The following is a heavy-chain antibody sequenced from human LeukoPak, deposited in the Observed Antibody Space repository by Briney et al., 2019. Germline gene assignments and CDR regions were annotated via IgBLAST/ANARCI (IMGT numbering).Heavy chain of an antibody. CDR1: GFTFSSFA. D-gene: IGHD3-10*01. CDR2: ISGSGDST. Sequence: QPGGSLRLSCAASGFTFSSFAMSWVRQAPGKGLEWVSGISGSGDSTYYADSVKGRFTISRDNSKSTLFLQMNSLRVEDTAVYYCARNRIEYYGSASYYSRNNWFDPWGQGTLVTVSS. V-gene: IGHV3-23*01. J-gene: IGHJ5*02. CDR3: ARNRIEYYGSASYYSRNNWFDP.